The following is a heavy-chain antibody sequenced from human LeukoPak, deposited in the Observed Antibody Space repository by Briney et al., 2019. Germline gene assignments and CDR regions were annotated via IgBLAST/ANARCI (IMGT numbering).Heavy chain of an antibody. CDR3: ARRDSSSWYFDY. D-gene: IGHD6-13*01. CDR2: IYSSGST. Sequence: PSETLSLTCIVSGGSISNYYWSWIRQPAGKGLEWIGRIYSSGSTNYSPSLQSRVTMSLDTSKNQFSLKFSSVTAADTAVYYCARRDSSSWYFDYWGQGTLVTVSS. V-gene: IGHV4-4*07. CDR1: GGSISNYY. J-gene: IGHJ4*02.